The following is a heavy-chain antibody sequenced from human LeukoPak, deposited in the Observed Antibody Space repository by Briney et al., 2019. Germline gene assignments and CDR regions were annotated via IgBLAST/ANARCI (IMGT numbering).Heavy chain of an antibody. V-gene: IGHV4-59*01. D-gene: IGHD3-16*01. CDR2: IYYSGSA. Sequence: SETLSLTCTVSGGSISSYYWSWIRQPPGKRLEWIGYIYYSGSAKDNPSLKSRVTISIDTTKSQLSLKLSSVTAADTAVYYCAGGGGGDWFDPWGQGTLVTVSS. J-gene: IGHJ5*02. CDR1: GGSISSYY. CDR3: AGGGGGDWFDP.